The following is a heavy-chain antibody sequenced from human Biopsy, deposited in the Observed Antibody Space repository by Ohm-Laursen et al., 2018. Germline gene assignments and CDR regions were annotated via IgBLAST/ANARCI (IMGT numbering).Heavy chain of an antibody. V-gene: IGHV3-23*01. Sequence: GSLRLSCTASGFTFNTYAMTWVRQAPGKGLKWVSGLSGSGGSTFYADSVRGRFTISRDNSENTLYLQMNSLRAEDTAVYYCAKGRVVVGAFDIWGQGTVVTVSS. J-gene: IGHJ3*02. CDR2: LSGSGGST. CDR1: GFTFNTYA. D-gene: IGHD2-15*01. CDR3: AKGRVVVGAFDI.